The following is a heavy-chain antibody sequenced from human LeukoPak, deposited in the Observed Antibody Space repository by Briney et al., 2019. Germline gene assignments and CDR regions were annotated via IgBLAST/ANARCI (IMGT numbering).Heavy chain of an antibody. CDR2: ISYDGSNK. D-gene: IGHD3-22*01. J-gene: IGHJ3*02. V-gene: IGHV3-30*01. Sequence: PGGSLRLSCAASGFTFSSYAMHWVRQAPGKGLEWVAVISYDGSNKYYADSVKGRFTISRDNSKNTLYLQMNSLRAEDTAVYYCAREAMMQKGAFDIWGQGTMVTVSS. CDR3: AREAMMQKGAFDI. CDR1: GFTFSSYA.